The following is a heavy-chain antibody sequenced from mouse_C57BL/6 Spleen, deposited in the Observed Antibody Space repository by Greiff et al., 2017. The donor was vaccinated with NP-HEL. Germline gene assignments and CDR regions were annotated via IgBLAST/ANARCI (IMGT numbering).Heavy chain of an antibody. CDR1: GFSLTSYG. V-gene: IGHV2-2*01. CDR2: IWSGGST. Sequence: VQLQQSGPGLVQPSQSLSITCTVSGFSLTSYGVHWVRQSPGKGLEWLGVIWSGGSTDYNAAFISRLSISKDNSKSQVFFKMNSLQADDTAIYYCARNYANWYYFDYWGQGTTLTVSS. CDR3: ARNYANWYYFDY. J-gene: IGHJ2*01. D-gene: IGHD4-1*01.